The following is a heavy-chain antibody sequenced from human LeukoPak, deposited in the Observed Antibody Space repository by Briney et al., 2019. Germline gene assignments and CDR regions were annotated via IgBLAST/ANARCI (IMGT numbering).Heavy chain of an antibody. CDR1: GYTFTDYY. J-gene: IGHJ5*02. V-gene: IGHV1-2*02. Sequence: ASVTVSCKASGYTFTDYYAYWIRQAPGQGLEWMGWISPNSGGTNYAQKFQGRVTMTRDTSIRTVYMELSRLKSDDTAVYYCARGPNIYGSGRSWFDPWGQGTLVTVSS. CDR2: ISPNSGGT. CDR3: ARGPNIYGSGRSWFDP. D-gene: IGHD3-10*01.